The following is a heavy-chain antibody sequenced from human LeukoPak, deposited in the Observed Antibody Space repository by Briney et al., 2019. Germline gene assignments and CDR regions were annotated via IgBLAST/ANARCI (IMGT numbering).Heavy chain of an antibody. V-gene: IGHV3-48*01. Sequence: GGSLRLSCAASGFTFSSYSMNWVRQAPGKGLEWVSHISSSSDNTYYADSVKGRFTISRDNAKNSLFLQMNSLRAEDTAVYYCASGPNYWGQGTLVTVSS. J-gene: IGHJ4*02. CDR1: GFTFSSYS. CDR2: ISSSSDNT. CDR3: ASGPNY.